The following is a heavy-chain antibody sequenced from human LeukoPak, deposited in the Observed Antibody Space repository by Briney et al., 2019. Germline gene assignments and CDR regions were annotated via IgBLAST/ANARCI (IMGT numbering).Heavy chain of an antibody. J-gene: IGHJ2*01. CDR3: AKDRTVGASYWYFDL. D-gene: IGHD1-26*01. V-gene: IGHV3-23*01. CDR1: GFTFSTTA. Sequence: GGSLRLSCAASGFTFSTTAMSWVRQAPGKGLEWVSAISASGDGTFYADSVKGRFTISRDSSKNTLFLHMNTLRAEDTAIYYCAKDRTVGASYWYFDLWGRGTLVTVSS. CDR2: ISASGDGT.